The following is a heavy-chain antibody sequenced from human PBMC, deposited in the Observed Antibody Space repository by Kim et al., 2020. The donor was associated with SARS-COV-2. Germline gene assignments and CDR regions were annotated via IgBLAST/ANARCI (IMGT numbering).Heavy chain of an antibody. CDR3: ARAGRITMIVVVEGGDFDI. J-gene: IGHJ3*02. D-gene: IGHD3-22*01. CDR2: ISSSSSYI. V-gene: IGHV3-21*01. Sequence: GGSLRLSCAASGFTFSSYSMNWVRQAPGKGLEWVSYISSSSSYIYYADSVKGRFTISRDNAKNSLYLQMNSLRAEDTAVYYCARAGRITMIVVVEGGDFDIWGQGTMVTVSS. CDR1: GFTFSSYS.